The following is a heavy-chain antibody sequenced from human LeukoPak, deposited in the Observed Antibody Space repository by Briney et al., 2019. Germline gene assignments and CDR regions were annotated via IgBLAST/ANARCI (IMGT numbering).Heavy chain of an antibody. V-gene: IGHV4-34*01. CDR2: INHSGST. CDR3: ARSLPYSSGPLDY. D-gene: IGHD6-19*01. CDR1: GGSFSGYY. J-gene: IGHJ4*02. Sequence: SETLSLTCAVYGGSFSGYYWSWIRQPPGKGLEWIGEINHSGSTNYNPSLKSRVTISVDTSKNQFSLKLSSVTAADTAVYYCARSLPYSSGPLDYWGQGTLVTVSS.